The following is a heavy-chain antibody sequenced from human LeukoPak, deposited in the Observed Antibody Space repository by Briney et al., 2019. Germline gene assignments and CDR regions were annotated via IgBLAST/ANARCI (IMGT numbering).Heavy chain of an antibody. D-gene: IGHD7-27*01. CDR1: GFTFSSHW. J-gene: IGHJ3*02. CDR3: ARIRESLGLGAFDI. Sequence: GGSLRLSCAASGFTFSSHWMHWVRQASGKGLVCVSRINSDGSTTTYADSVKGRFTISRDNAKNTLYLQMNSLRAEDSALYYCARIRESLGLGAFDIWGQGTMVTVSS. V-gene: IGHV3-74*03. CDR2: INSDGSTT.